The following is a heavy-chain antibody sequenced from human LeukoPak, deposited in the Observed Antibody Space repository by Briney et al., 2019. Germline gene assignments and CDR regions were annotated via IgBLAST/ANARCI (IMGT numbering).Heavy chain of an antibody. CDR2: IYYSGST. V-gene: IGHV4-39*07. CDR1: GGSISSSSYY. Sequence: PSETLSLTCTVSGGSISSSSYYWGWIRQPPGKGLEWIGSIYYSGSTYYNPSLKSRVTISVDTSKNQFSLKLSSVTAADTAVYYCAREYYYDSSGYPGTTDYWGQGTLVTVSS. CDR3: AREYYYDSSGYPGTTDY. J-gene: IGHJ4*02. D-gene: IGHD3-22*01.